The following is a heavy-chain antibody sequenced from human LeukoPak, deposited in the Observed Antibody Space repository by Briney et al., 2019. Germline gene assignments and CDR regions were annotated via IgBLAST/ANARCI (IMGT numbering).Heavy chain of an antibody. Sequence: SETLSLTCTVSVGSISSGSYYWSWIRQPAGKGLEWIGRINTSGSINYNPSLKSRVTISVDTSKNQFSLKVSSVTAADTAVYYCARDNTVTTSLGWSDPWGQGTLVTVSS. V-gene: IGHV4-61*02. CDR2: INTSGSI. CDR3: ARDNTVTTSLGWSDP. J-gene: IGHJ5*02. D-gene: IGHD5-12*01. CDR1: VGSISSGSYY.